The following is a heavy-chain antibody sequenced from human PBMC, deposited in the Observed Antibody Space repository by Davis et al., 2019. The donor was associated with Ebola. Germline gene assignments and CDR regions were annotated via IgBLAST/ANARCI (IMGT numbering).Heavy chain of an antibody. CDR3: ARAPPGSRFRLDS. D-gene: IGHD6-13*01. V-gene: IGHV3-48*02. CDR1: GFTFSSYS. Sequence: GGSLRLSCAASGFTFSSYSMNWVRQAPGKGLEWVSYISRTSATIYYAYSVRGRFTISRDNAQNSVYLQMNDLRDDDTAVYFCARAPPGSRFRLDSWGQGTLVTVSS. J-gene: IGHJ4*02. CDR2: ISRTSATI.